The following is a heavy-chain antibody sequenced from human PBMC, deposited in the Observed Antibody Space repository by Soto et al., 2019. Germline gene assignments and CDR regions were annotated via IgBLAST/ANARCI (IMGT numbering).Heavy chain of an antibody. Sequence: GAPVKVSRKGSGGPFSSYAISWVRQAPGQGGEWVGGIIPIFGTANYAQKFQGRVTITADESTSTAYMELSSLRSEDTAVYYCARGLRSHPYYYDSSGYYPFDPWGQGTLVTVSS. CDR2: IIPIFGTA. CDR3: ARGLRSHPYYYDSSGYYPFDP. D-gene: IGHD3-22*01. J-gene: IGHJ5*02. V-gene: IGHV1-69*13. CDR1: GGPFSSYA.